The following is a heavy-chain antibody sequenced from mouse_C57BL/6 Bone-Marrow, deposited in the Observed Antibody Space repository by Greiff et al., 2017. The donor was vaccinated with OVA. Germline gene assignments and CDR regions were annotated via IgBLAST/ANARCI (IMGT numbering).Heavy chain of an antibody. CDR3: ARSAHTTSLY. J-gene: IGHJ4*01. CDR2: INPSSGYT. V-gene: IGHV1-4*01. D-gene: IGHD1-1*01. Sequence: VQLQQSGAELARPGASVKMSCKASGYTFTSYTMHWVKQRPGQGLEWIGYINPSSGYTKYNQKFKDKATLTADKSSSTAYLHLSSLTSEDSAVYYCARSAHTTSLYWGQGTSVTVSS. CDR1: GYTFTSYT.